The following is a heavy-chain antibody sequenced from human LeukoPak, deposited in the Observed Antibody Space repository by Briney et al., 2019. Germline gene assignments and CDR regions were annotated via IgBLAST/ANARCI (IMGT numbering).Heavy chain of an antibody. Sequence: PGGSLRLSCAASGFTFSSYWMSWVRQAPGKVLEWVANIKQDGSEKYYVDSVKGRFTISRDNAKNSLYLQMNSLRAEDTAVYYCARVIHLVAATEVFDYWGQGTLVTVSS. CDR2: IKQDGSEK. CDR1: GFTFSSYW. CDR3: ARVIHLVAATEVFDY. D-gene: IGHD1-26*01. J-gene: IGHJ4*02. V-gene: IGHV3-7*01.